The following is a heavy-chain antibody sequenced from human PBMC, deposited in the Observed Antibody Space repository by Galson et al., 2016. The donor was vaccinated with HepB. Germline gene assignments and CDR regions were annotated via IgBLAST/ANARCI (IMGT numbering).Heavy chain of an antibody. J-gene: IGHJ4*02. V-gene: IGHV2-70*01. Sequence: PALVKPTQTLTLTCTFSGFSLTTSGMSVTWIRQPPGRALEWLALIDWADVKYYTTSLRTRLTISKDTSKNQVVLTMTNMDPVDTGTYYCARIGAGQIDYWGQGTLVTVSS. CDR2: IDWADVK. CDR1: GFSLTTSGMS. D-gene: IGHD3-16*01. CDR3: ARIGAGQIDY.